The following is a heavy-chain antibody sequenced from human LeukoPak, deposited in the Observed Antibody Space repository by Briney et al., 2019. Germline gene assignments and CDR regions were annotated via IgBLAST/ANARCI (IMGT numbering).Heavy chain of an antibody. CDR2: ISYDGSNK. V-gene: IGHV3-30-3*01. D-gene: IGHD2-2*01. CDR3: AREGCSSTSCSAYGMDA. J-gene: IGHJ6*02. CDR1: GFTFSSYA. Sequence: GGSLRLSCAASGFTFSSYAMHWVRQAPGKGLEWVAVISYDGSNKYYADSVKGRFTISRDNSKNTLYLQMNSLRAEDTAVYYCAREGCSSTSCSAYGMDAWGQGTTVTVSS.